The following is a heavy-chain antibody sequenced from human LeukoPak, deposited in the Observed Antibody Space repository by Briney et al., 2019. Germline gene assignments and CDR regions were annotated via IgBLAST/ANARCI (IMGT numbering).Heavy chain of an antibody. D-gene: IGHD3-22*01. Sequence: GGSLRLSCAASGFTFSSYGMHWVRQAPGKGLEWVAVIWYDGSNKYYADSVKGRFTISRDNSKNTLYLQMNSLRAEDTAVYYCARFPRYYYDSSGSPGAFDIRGQGTMVTVSS. V-gene: IGHV3-33*01. CDR1: GFTFSSYG. CDR2: IWYDGSNK. CDR3: ARFPRYYYDSSGSPGAFDI. J-gene: IGHJ3*02.